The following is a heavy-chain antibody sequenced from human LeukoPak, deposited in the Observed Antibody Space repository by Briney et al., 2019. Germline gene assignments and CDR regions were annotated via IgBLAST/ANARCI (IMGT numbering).Heavy chain of an antibody. V-gene: IGHV3-9*01. CDR2: ISWNSGSI. J-gene: IGHJ4*02. CDR1: GFTFSSYA. D-gene: IGHD6-13*01. Sequence: AGGSLRLSCAASGFTFSSYAMHWVRQAPGKGLEWVSGISWNSGSIGYADSVKGRFTISRDNAKNSLYLQMNSLRAEDTALYYCAKDMGSGGIAAAGADYWGQGTLVTVSS. CDR3: AKDMGSGGIAAAGADY.